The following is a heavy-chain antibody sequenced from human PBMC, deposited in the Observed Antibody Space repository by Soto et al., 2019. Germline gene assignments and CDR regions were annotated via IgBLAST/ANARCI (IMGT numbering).Heavy chain of an antibody. D-gene: IGHD3-9*01. CDR3: ASQRRGYDILTGNNVPFDP. J-gene: IGHJ5*02. Sequence: SVKGSCKASGGTFSSYAISWVRQAPGQGLEWMGGIIPIFGTANYAQRFQGRVTITADESTSTAYMELSSLRSEDTAVYYCASQRRGYDILTGNNVPFDPWGQGTLVTVSS. CDR1: GGTFSSYA. CDR2: IIPIFGTA. V-gene: IGHV1-69*13.